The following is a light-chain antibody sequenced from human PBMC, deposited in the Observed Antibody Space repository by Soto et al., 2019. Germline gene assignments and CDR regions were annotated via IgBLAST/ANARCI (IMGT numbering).Light chain of an antibody. Sequence: QSALTQPASVSGSPGQSIAISCTGTSSDIGSYNYVSWYQQHPVKAPKLIIHEVSNRPSGISDHFSCSKSGNTASLTISGLQADDEAAYYCSSHTTYSTRIFGTGTKLTVL. CDR3: SSHTTYSTRI. CDR2: EVS. V-gene: IGLV2-14*01. CDR1: SSDIGSYNY. J-gene: IGLJ1*01.